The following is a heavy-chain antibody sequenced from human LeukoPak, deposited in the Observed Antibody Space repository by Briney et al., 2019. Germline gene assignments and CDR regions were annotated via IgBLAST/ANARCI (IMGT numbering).Heavy chain of an antibody. V-gene: IGHV3-15*07. J-gene: IGHJ4*02. CDR1: GFIFSDVW. Sequence: GGSLRLSCAASGFIFSDVWMNWVRQAPGKGLEWDGRIKRKSDGETSAYAAPVKGRFTISRDDSKNTLFLQMNSLKTEDTAMYYCTADTPSSSSQAFDHWGQGTLVTVSS. CDR2: IKRKSDGETS. CDR3: TADTPSSSSQAFDH. D-gene: IGHD6-19*01.